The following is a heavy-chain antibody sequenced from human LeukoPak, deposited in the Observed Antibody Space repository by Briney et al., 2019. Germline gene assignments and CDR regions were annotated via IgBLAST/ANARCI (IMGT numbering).Heavy chain of an antibody. CDR3: ARDTWWPVDY. CDR2: IKQDGKEI. Sequence: QPGGSLRPSFQAPGSRFRGYWLSWVGRVPGKGREWLGKIKQDGKEISCVGAGKRRFTISRDNAKDSLYLQMNSLRGEDTAVYYCARDTWWPVDYWGQGTLLTVSS. CDR1: GSRFRGYW. V-gene: IGHV3-7*04. J-gene: IGHJ4*02. D-gene: IGHD2-15*01.